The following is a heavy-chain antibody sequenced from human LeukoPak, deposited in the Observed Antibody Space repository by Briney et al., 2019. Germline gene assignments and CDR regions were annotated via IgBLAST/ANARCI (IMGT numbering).Heavy chain of an antibody. D-gene: IGHD6-19*01. J-gene: IGHJ4*02. CDR3: ARDPVDTFSIAVAGGDY. Sequence: PSETLSLTCTVSGGSISSSSYYWGWIRQPPGKGLEWIGSIYYSGSTYYNPSLKSRVTISVDTSKNQFSLKLSSVTAADTAVYYCARDPVDTFSIAVAGGDYWGQGTLVTVSS. V-gene: IGHV4-39*07. CDR2: IYYSGST. CDR1: GGSISSSSYY.